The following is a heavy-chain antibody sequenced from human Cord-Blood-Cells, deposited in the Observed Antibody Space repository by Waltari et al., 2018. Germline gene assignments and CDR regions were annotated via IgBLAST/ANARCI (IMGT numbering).Heavy chain of an antibody. D-gene: IGHD6-13*01. J-gene: IGHJ4*02. CDR3: ARRGHYSSSWYFDY. V-gene: IGHV4-31*03. Sequence: QVQLQESGPGLVKPSQTLSLTCTVPGGSLRSVGYYCTWLRQHPGKGLEWIGYIYYSGSTYYNPSLKSRVTISVDTSKNQFSLKLSSVTAADTAVYYCARRGHYSSSWYFDYWGQGTLVTVSS. CDR1: GGSLRSVGYY. CDR2: IYYSGST.